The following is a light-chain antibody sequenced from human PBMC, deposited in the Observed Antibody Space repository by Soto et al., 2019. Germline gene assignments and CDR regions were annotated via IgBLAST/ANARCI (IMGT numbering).Light chain of an antibody. CDR1: QSVRSSY. Sequence: EIGLTQSPGTLSFSPGERATLACRASQSVRSSYLAWYQQKPGQAPRLLIYGASTRATDIPDRFSGSGSGTDFTLTISRLEPEDFAVYYCQQYGSSPRFTFGPGTKVDIK. V-gene: IGKV3-20*01. CDR3: QQYGSSPRFT. CDR2: GAS. J-gene: IGKJ3*01.